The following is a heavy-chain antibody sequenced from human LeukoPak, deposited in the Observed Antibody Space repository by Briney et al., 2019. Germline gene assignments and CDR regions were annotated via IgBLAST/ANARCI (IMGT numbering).Heavy chain of an antibody. J-gene: IGHJ5*02. CDR2: IYYSGST. CDR1: GGSISSHY. Sequence: SETLSLTCTVSGGSISSHYWSWIRQPPGKGLEWIGYIYYSGSTNYNPSLKSRVTISVDTSKNQFSLKLSSVTAADTAVYYCSFVGSHYDFWSGYSYWFDPWGQGTLVTVSS. CDR3: SFVGSHYDFWSGYSYWFDP. D-gene: IGHD3-3*01. V-gene: IGHV4-59*11.